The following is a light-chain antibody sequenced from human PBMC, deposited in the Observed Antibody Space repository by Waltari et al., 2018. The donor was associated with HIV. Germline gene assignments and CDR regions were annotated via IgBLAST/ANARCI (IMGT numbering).Light chain of an antibody. V-gene: IGLV2-8*01. CDR3: SSYAGVNNLE. CDR2: EVS. J-gene: IGLJ2*01. CDR1: SSDVGGSNY. Sequence: QSDLTQPPTASGSPGQSVTISCTGTSSDVGGSNYVSWNQQHPGKAPKPMIYEVSMRPAGVPDRFAGSNASNTASRTGSGLQAEDEADYYCSSYAGVNNLEFGGGTKLTVL.